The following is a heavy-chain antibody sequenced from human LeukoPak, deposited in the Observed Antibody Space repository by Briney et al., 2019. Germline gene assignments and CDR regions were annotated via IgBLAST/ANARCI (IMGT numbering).Heavy chain of an antibody. Sequence: GGSQRLSCAASGFTFSRYTMNWVRQAPGKGLEWISYISNSGSTIYYADSVKGRFTISRDNAKNSLYLQMNSLRDEDTAVYYCARLYGSGSPWGQGTLVTVSS. J-gene: IGHJ5*02. CDR2: ISNSGSTI. CDR1: GFTFSRYT. D-gene: IGHD3-10*01. CDR3: ARLYGSGSP. V-gene: IGHV3-48*02.